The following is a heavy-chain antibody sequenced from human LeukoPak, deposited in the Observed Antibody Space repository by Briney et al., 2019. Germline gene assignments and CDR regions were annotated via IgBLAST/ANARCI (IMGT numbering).Heavy chain of an antibody. CDR3: ARRDFWSGYYNY. CDR2: INHSGST. D-gene: IGHD3-3*01. V-gene: IGHV4-34*01. CDR1: GGSFSGYY. Sequence: SGTLSLTCAVYGGSFSGYYWSWIRQPPGKGLEWIGEINHSGSTNYNPSLKSRVTISLDTSKNHFSLRLTSVTAADTAVYYCARRDFWSGYYNYWGQGTLVTVSS. J-gene: IGHJ4*02.